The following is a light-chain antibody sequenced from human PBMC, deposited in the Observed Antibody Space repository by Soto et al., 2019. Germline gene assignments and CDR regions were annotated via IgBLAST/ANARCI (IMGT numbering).Light chain of an antibody. CDR2: GAS. J-gene: IGKJ1*01. V-gene: IGKV3-20*01. CDR3: QQHSSSTWWT. Sequence: EIVLTQSPGTMSLSPGERATLSCRASQSVSSTYLAWYQQKPGQAPRLLIYGASSRATGIPDRFSGSGSGTDFTLTISRLETEDFAVYYCQQHSSSTWWTFGQETKVDIK. CDR1: QSVSSTY.